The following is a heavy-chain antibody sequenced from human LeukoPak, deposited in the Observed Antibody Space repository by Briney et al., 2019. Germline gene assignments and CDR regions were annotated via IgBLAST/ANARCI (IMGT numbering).Heavy chain of an antibody. J-gene: IGHJ4*02. Sequence: SETLSLTCTVSGGSIRTSSYYWVWIRQPPGKGLEWIATIYYSGSTYYSPSLKSRVTISVDTSKNQFSLKLSSVTAADTAVYYCARRGVTQYYFDYWGRGTLVTVSS. V-gene: IGHV4-39*01. CDR1: GGSIRTSSYY. D-gene: IGHD2-21*02. CDR3: ARRGVTQYYFDY. CDR2: IYYSGST.